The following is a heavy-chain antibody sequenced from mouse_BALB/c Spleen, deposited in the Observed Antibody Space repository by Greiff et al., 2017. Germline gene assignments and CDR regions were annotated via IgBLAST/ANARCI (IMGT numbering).Heavy chain of an antibody. V-gene: IGHV5-17*02. CDR2: ISSGSSTI. CDR3: ARFGDWYFDV. Sequence: DVMLVESGGGLVQPGGSRKLSCAASGFTFSSFGMHWVRQAPEKGLEWVAYISSGSSTIYYADTVKGRFTISRDNPKNTLFLQMTSLRSEDTAMYYCARFGDWYFDVWGAGTTVTVSS. J-gene: IGHJ1*01. CDR1: GFTFSSFG.